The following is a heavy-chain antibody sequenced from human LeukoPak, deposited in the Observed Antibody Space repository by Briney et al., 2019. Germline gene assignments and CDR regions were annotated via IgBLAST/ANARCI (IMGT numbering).Heavy chain of an antibody. D-gene: IGHD6-13*01. CDR2: IIPIFGTA. CDR3: ATGGLYSSSWYDY. J-gene: IGHJ4*02. Sequence: ASVKVSCKASGGTFSSYAISWVRQAPGQGLEWMGGIIPIFGTANYAQKFQGRVTITADKSTSTAYMELSSLRSEGTAVYYCATGGLYSSSWYDYWGQGTLVTVSS. V-gene: IGHV1-69*06. CDR1: GGTFSSYA.